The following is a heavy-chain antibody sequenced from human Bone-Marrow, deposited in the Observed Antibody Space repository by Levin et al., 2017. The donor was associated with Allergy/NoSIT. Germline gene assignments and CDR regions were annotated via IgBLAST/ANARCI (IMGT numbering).Heavy chain of an antibody. Sequence: GGSLRLSCAASGFTFSSNAMTWVRQAPGKGLEWVSSISASGGSRYFADSVRGRFAISRDNSQNTLYLQMNSLRAEDTAVYYCARPTYYYDSSGYDSESFNGMDVWGQGTTVTVSS. CDR3: ARPTYYYDSSGYDSESFNGMDV. CDR2: ISASGGSR. V-gene: IGHV3-23*01. J-gene: IGHJ6*02. D-gene: IGHD3-22*01. CDR1: GFTFSSNA.